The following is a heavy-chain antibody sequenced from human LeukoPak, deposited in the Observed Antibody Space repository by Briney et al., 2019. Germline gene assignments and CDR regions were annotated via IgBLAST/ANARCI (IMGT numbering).Heavy chain of an antibody. CDR1: GFTFSGSA. V-gene: IGHV3-73*01. J-gene: IGHJ4*02. CDR2: IRSKANSYAT. Sequence: QPGGSLRLSCAASGFTFSGSAMHWVRQVSGKGLEWVGRIRSKANSYATAYAASVKGRFIISRDDSKNTAYLQMNSLKTEDTAVYYCTSTMGPYFDYWGQGTLVTVSS. CDR3: TSTMGPYFDY. D-gene: IGHD2-8*01.